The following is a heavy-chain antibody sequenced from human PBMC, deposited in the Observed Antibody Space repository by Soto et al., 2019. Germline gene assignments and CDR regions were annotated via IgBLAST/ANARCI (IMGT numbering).Heavy chain of an antibody. CDR2: IRSKAYGGTT. V-gene: IGHV3-49*04. J-gene: IGHJ4*02. Sequence: GGSLRLSCTASGFTFGDYAMSWVRQAPGKGLEWVGFIRSKAYGGTTEYAASVKGRFTISRDDSKSIAYLQMNSLKTEDTAVYYCTRDLKVPLDYYYDSSGYYYWGQGTLVTVSS. D-gene: IGHD3-22*01. CDR3: TRDLKVPLDYYYDSSGYYY. CDR1: GFTFGDYA.